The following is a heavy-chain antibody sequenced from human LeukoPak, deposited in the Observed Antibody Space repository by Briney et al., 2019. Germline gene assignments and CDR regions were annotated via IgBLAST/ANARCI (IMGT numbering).Heavy chain of an antibody. J-gene: IGHJ4*02. V-gene: IGHV3-23*01. CDR1: GFTFSSYA. CDR3: AKDHLYSSSTYFDY. D-gene: IGHD6-6*01. CDR2: ISGSGGST. Sequence: GSLRLSCAASGFTFSSYAMSWVRQAPGKGLEWVSAISGSGGSTYYADSVKGRFTISRDNSKDTLYLQMNSLRAEDTAVYYCAKDHLYSSSTYFDYWGQGTLVTVSS.